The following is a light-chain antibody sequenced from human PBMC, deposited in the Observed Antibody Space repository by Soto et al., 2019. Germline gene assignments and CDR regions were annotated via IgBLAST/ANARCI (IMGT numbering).Light chain of an antibody. CDR3: QQYNKWPLT. V-gene: IGKV3-15*01. CDR1: QSVSSD. Sequence: EIVMTQSPAPLSVSPGERATLSCRASQSVSSDLAGYQQKPGQSPRLLIYGASTRATGIPDRFSGGGSGTEFTLTITSLQSEDCAVYYCQQYNKWPLTFGQGTKVEIK. J-gene: IGKJ1*01. CDR2: GAS.